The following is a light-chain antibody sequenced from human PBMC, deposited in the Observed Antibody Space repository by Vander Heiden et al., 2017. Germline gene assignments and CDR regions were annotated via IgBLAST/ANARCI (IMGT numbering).Light chain of an antibody. V-gene: IGKV3-15*01. CDR1: QSVSSN. CDR3: QQYNNWPRNT. CDR2: GAS. Sequence: EIVITQSPATLSVSPGERATLSCRASQSVSSNLAWYQQKPGQAPRLLIYGASTRATGIPARFSGSGSGTEFTLTISSLQSEDFAVYYCQQYNNWPRNTFGQGTKLEIK. J-gene: IGKJ2*01.